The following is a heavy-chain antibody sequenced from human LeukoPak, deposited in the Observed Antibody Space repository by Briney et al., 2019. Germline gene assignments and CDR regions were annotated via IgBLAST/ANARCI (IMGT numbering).Heavy chain of an antibody. V-gene: IGHV1-2*02. CDR1: GYTFTGYY. Sequence: EASVKVSFKASGYTFTGYYMHWVRQAPGQGLEWMGWINPNSGGTNYAQKFQGRVTMTRDTSISTAYMELSRLRSDDTAVYYCARDGEPPATWFDPWGQGTLVTVS. CDR3: ARDGEPPATWFDP. J-gene: IGHJ5*02. CDR2: INPNSGGT. D-gene: IGHD1-14*01.